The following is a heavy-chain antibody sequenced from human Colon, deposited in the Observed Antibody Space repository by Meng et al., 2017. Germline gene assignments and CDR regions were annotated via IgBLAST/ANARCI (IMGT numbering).Heavy chain of an antibody. J-gene: IGHJ5*02. CDR3: AIDRNHYGERGWFDP. V-gene: IGHV4-30-4*01. CDR2: IDYGGIT. CDR1: VGACGRVNYY. Sequence: LSTTCTLSVGACGRVNYYCRSPRQPPSKGRAWIAYIDYGGITYSNASLNGRVTKSIDRFKNQFSLKLSSVTAADTAVYVCAIDRNHYGERGWFDPWGQGTLVTVSS. D-gene: IGHD4-17*01.